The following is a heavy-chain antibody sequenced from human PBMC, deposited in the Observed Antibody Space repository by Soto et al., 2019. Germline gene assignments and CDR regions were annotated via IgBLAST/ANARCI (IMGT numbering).Heavy chain of an antibody. J-gene: IGHJ5*02. CDR1: GGTFSSYA. CDR3: ARDKAGYCSSTSCSGRTGWFEP. V-gene: IGHV1-69*06. Sequence: QVQLVQSGAEVKKPGSSVKVSCKASGGTFSSYAISWVRQAPGQGLEWMGGIIPIFGTANYAQKFQGRVTITAVKSTSTAYMELSSLRSEDTAVYYCARDKAGYCSSTSCSGRTGWFEPWGQGTLVTVSS. D-gene: IGHD2-2*03. CDR2: IIPIFGTA.